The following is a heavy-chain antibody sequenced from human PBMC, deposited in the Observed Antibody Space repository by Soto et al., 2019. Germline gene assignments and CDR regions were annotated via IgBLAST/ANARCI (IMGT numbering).Heavy chain of an antibody. CDR1: GYTFTSYD. D-gene: IGHD3-3*01. CDR3: ARPTIFGVVHGYYYYGMDV. CDR2: MNPNSGNT. J-gene: IGHJ6*02. V-gene: IGHV1-8*01. Sequence: ASVKVSCKASGYTFTSYDINWVRQATGQGLEWMGWMNPNSGNTGYAQKFQGRVTMTRNTSISKAYMELSSLRSEDTAVYYCARPTIFGVVHGYYYYGMDVWGQGTTVTVSS.